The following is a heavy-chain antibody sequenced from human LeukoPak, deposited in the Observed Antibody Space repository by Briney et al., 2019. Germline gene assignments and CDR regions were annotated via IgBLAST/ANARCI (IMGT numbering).Heavy chain of an antibody. D-gene: IGHD6-13*01. CDR3: AKWGIAALFDY. CDR1: GFTFSIYD. CDR2: ISGSGGST. Sequence: GGSLRLSCAASGFTFSIYDLSWVRQAPGKGLEWVSAISGSGGSTYYADSVKGRFTISRDNSKNTLYLQMNSLRAEDTAVYYCAKWGIAALFDYWGQGTLVTVSS. V-gene: IGHV3-23*01. J-gene: IGHJ4*02.